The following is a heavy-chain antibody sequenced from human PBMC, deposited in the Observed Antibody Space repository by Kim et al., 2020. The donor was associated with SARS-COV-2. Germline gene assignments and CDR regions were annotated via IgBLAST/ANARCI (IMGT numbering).Heavy chain of an antibody. J-gene: IGHJ4*02. D-gene: IGHD2-15*01. CDR1: GFTFSSYG. CDR3: AKDPGYCSGGSCFNYFDY. Sequence: GGSLRLSCAASGFTFSSYGMHWVRQAPGKGLEWVAVISYDGSNKYYADSVKGRFTISRDNSKSTLYLQMNSLRAEDTAVYYCAKDPGYCSGGSCFNYFDYWGQGTLVTVSS. CDR2: ISYDGSNK. V-gene: IGHV3-30*18.